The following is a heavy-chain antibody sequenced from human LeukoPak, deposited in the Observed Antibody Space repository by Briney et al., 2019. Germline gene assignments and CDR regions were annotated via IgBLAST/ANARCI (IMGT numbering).Heavy chain of an antibody. Sequence: GGSLRLSCSASGFTFSSYAMHWVRQAPGKGLEYVSAISSNGGSTYYAASVKGRFTISRDNSKNTLYLQMNSLGAEDTAVYYCAKDRLGYDSLGKFFDYWGQGTLVTVSS. CDR1: GFTFSSYA. V-gene: IGHV3-64*04. CDR3: AKDRLGYDSLGKFFDY. D-gene: IGHD3-22*01. CDR2: ISSNGGST. J-gene: IGHJ4*02.